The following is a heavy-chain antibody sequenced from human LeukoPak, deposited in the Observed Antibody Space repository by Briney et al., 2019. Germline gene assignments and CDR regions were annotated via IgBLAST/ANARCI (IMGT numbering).Heavy chain of an antibody. CDR3: ATIAVVGKPTP. CDR2: IYYSGST. V-gene: IGHV4-39*01. CDR1: GGSISSSTYY. J-gene: IGHJ5*02. D-gene: IGHD6-19*01. Sequence: SETLSLTCTVSGGSISSSTYYWGWIRQPPGKGLEWIGSIYYSGSTYYNPSLNRRVTISIDTSKNQFSLRLTSVTAADTAVYHCATIAVVGKPTPWGQGTLVTVSS.